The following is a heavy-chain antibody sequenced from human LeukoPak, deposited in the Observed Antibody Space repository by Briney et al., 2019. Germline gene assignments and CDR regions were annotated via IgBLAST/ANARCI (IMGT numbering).Heavy chain of an antibody. V-gene: IGHV3-74*01. CDR1: GFTFXSYW. Sequence: GGSVRLSCAASGFTFXSYWMHWXXXXXGKGLVWVSRINSDESRTIYGNSGNGRFNTSRDNAQNTLYMQMNSMRVEDKAVYYCANEYIYGYSFDTWGQGTLVPVSP. J-gene: IGHJ4*02. CDR3: ANEYIYGYSFDT. CDR2: INSDESRT. D-gene: IGHD5-18*01.